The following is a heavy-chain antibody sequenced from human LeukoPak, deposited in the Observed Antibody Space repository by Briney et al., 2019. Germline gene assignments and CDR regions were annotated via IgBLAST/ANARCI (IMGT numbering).Heavy chain of an antibody. D-gene: IGHD3-22*01. CDR3: ATNYYDSSGYYYGSDY. J-gene: IGHJ4*02. CDR2: ISAYNGNT. CDR1: GYTFTSYG. V-gene: IGHV1-18*01. Sequence: GASVKVSCTASGYTFTSYGISWVRRAPGQGLEWMGWISAYNGNTNYAQKLQGRVTMTTDTSTSTAYMELSSLRSEDTAVYYCATNYYDSSGYYYGSDYWGQGTLVTVSS.